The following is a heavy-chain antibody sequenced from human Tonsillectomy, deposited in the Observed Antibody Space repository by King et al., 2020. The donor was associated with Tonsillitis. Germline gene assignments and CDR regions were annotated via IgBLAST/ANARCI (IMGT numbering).Heavy chain of an antibody. CDR2: IYYSGST. D-gene: IGHD3-10*01. CDR3: AGHLRSSLGGDY. Sequence: QLQESGPGLVKPSETLSLTCTVSGGSISSSSYYWGWIRQPPGKGLEWIGSIYYSGSTYYNPSLKSRVTISVDTSKNQFSLKLSSVTAADTAVYYCAGHLRSSLGGDYWGQGTLVTVSS. J-gene: IGHJ4*02. CDR1: GGSISSSSYY. V-gene: IGHV4-39*01.